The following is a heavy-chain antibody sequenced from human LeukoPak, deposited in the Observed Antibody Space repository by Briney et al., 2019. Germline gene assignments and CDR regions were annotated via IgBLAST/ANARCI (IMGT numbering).Heavy chain of an antibody. Sequence: GGSLRLSCAASGFTFSSYEMNWVRQAPGKGLEWVSYISSSGSTIYYADSVKGRFTISRDNAKNSLYLQMNSLRAEDTAVYYCARDYYLGPMVRGVFYYYSMDVWGKGTTVTVSS. J-gene: IGHJ6*04. V-gene: IGHV3-48*03. D-gene: IGHD3-10*01. CDR1: GFTFSSYE. CDR2: ISSSGSTI. CDR3: ARDYYLGPMVRGVFYYYSMDV.